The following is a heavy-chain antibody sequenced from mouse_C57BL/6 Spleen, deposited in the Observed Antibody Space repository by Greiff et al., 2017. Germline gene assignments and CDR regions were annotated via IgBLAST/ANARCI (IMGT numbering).Heavy chain of an antibody. D-gene: IGHD1-1*01. CDR2: IYPGSGST. CDR3: ARDYYGSSYASYWYFDV. J-gene: IGHJ1*03. V-gene: IGHV1-55*01. CDR1: GYTFTSYW. Sequence: QVHVKQPGAELVKPGASVKMSCKASGYTFTSYWITWVKQRPGQGLEWIGDIYPGSGSTNYKEKFKSKATLTVDTSSRTAYMQLSSLTSEGSAVYYCARDYYGSSYASYWYFDVWGTGTTVTVSS.